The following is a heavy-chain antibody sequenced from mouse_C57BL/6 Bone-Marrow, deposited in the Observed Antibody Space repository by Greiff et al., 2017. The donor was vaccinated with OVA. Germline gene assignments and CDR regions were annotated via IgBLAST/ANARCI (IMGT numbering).Heavy chain of an antibody. V-gene: IGHV2-9-1*01. CDR1: GFSLTSYA. CDR2: IWTGGGT. Sequence: VKLVESGPGLVAPSQSLSITCTVSGFSLTSYAISWVRQPPGKGLEWLGVIWTGGGTNYNSALKSRLSISKDNSKSQVFLKMNSLQTDDTARYYCARNPPHEDYAMDYWGQGTSVTVSS. CDR3: ARNPPHEDYAMDY. J-gene: IGHJ4*01.